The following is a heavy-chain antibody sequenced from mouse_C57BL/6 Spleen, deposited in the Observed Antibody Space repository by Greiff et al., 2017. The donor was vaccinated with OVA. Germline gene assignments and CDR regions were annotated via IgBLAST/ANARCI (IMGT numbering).Heavy chain of an antibody. CDR3: ATDGYYGFDY. CDR1: GYTFTSYW. D-gene: IGHD2-3*01. CDR2: IDPSDSYT. V-gene: IGHV1-69*01. J-gene: IGHJ2*01. Sequence: QVQLQQPGAELVMPGASVKLSCKASGYTFTSYWMHWVKQRPGQGLEWIGEIDPSDSYTNYNQKFKGKSTLTVDKSSSTAYMQLSSLTSEDSAVYYCATDGYYGFDYWGQGTTLTVSS.